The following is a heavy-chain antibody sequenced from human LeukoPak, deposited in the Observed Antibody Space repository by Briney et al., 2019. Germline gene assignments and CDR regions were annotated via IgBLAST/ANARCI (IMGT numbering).Heavy chain of an antibody. CDR2: IKQDGSEK. Sequence: GGSLRLSCAASGFTFSSYLMSWVRQAPGKGLEWVVNIKQDGSEKYYVDSVKGRFTISRDNAKNSLYLQMNSLRAEDTAVYYCARDSGYCSGGSCYPSYYYGMDVWGQGTTVTVSS. CDR1: GFTFSSYL. V-gene: IGHV3-7*01. J-gene: IGHJ6*02. D-gene: IGHD2-15*01. CDR3: ARDSGYCSGGSCYPSYYYGMDV.